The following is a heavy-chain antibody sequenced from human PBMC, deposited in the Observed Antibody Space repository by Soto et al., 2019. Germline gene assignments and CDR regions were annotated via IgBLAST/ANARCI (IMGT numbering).Heavy chain of an antibody. Sequence: EVQLVESGGGLVKPGGSLRLSCAASGFTFSSYSMNWVRQAPGKGLEWVSSISSSSSNIYYADSVKGRFTTSRDNAKNSLYLQMNSLRAEDTAVYYCAGTPISGYDWPVYDYWRQGTLVTVSS. CDR3: AGTPISGYDWPVYDY. CDR2: ISSSSSNI. J-gene: IGHJ4*02. D-gene: IGHD5-12*01. CDR1: GFTFSSYS. V-gene: IGHV3-21*03.